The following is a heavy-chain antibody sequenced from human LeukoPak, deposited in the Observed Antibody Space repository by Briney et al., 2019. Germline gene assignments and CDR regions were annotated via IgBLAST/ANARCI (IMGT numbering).Heavy chain of an antibody. V-gene: IGHV3-43*01. CDR3: AKDFTTVSGLDY. J-gene: IGHJ4*02. Sequence: GGSRRLSCAASGFTFDDYTMHWVRQAPGKGLEWVSLISWDGGSTYYADSVKGRFTISRDNSKNSLYLQMNSLRTEDTALYYCAKDFTTVSGLDYWGQGTLVTVSS. CDR2: ISWDGGST. CDR1: GFTFDDYT. D-gene: IGHD4-17*01.